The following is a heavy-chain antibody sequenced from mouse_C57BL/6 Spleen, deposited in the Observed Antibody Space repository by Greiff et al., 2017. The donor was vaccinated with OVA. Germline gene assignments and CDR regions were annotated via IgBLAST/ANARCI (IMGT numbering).Heavy chain of an antibody. V-gene: IGHV1-39*01. J-gene: IGHJ4*01. CDR3: ARSWDYGSSYGYYAMDY. Sequence: EVQLQQSGPELVKPGASVKISCKASGYSFTDYNMNWVKQSNGKSLEWIGVINPNYGTTSYNQKFKGKATLTVDQSSSTAYMQLNSLTSEDSAVYYCARSWDYGSSYGYYAMDYWGQGTSVTVSS. CDR2: INPNYGTT. CDR1: GYSFTDYN. D-gene: IGHD1-1*01.